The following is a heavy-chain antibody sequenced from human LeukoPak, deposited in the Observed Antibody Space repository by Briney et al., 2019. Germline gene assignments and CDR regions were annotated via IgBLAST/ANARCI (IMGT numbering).Heavy chain of an antibody. V-gene: IGHV1-2*02. J-gene: IGHJ6*03. Sequence: GASVKVSCKASGYTFTSYGISWVRQAPGQGLEWMGWINPNSSGTNYAQKFQGRVTMTRDTSISTAYMELSRLRSDDTAVYYCARDGGYCSGGSCYPGKMIGYMDVWGKGTTVTISS. CDR2: INPNSSGT. CDR3: ARDGGYCSGGSCYPGKMIGYMDV. D-gene: IGHD2-15*01. CDR1: GYTFTSYG.